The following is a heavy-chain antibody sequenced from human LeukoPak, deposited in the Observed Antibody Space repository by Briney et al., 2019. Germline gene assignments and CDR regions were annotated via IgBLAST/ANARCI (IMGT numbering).Heavy chain of an antibody. Sequence: SETLSLTCAVYGGSFSGYYWSWIRQPPGKGLEGIGEINHSGSTKYNPSLKSRVTISVDTSKNQFSLSLSSVTAADTALYYCARKGSIVATIGDAFDIWGQGTMVTVSS. CDR3: ARKGSIVATIGDAFDI. CDR2: INHSGST. CDR1: GGSFSGYY. V-gene: IGHV4-34*01. D-gene: IGHD5-12*01. J-gene: IGHJ3*02.